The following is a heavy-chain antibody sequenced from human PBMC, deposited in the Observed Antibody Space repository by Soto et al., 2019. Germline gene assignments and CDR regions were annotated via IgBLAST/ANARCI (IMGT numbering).Heavy chain of an antibody. CDR3: AKDRAYYGSIDY. CDR1: GFTFSSYA. CDR2: ISGSGGST. V-gene: IGHV3-23*01. Sequence: PGGSLRLSCSASGFTFSSYAMSWVRQAPGKGLEWVSAISGSGGSTYYADSVKGRFTISRDNSKNTLYLQMNSLRAEDTAVYYCAKDRAYYGSIDYWGQGTLVTVSS. D-gene: IGHD3-10*01. J-gene: IGHJ4*02.